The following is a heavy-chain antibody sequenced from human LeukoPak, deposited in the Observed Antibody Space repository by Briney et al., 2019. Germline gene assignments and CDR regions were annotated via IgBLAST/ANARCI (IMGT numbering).Heavy chain of an antibody. Sequence: SETLSLTCAVYGGSFSGYYWTWIRQPPGKGLEWIGAINDSGSTNYNPSLKSRVTISMDTSKNQFSLKLRSVTAADTAVYYCARDFAVAGTDYWGLGNLVTVSS. D-gene: IGHD6-19*01. J-gene: IGHJ4*02. V-gene: IGHV4-34*01. CDR1: GGSFSGYY. CDR3: ARDFAVAGTDY. CDR2: INDSGST.